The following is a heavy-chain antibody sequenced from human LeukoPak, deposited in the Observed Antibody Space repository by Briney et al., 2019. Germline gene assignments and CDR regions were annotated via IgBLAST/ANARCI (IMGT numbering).Heavy chain of an antibody. CDR1: SGSIGSYY. D-gene: IGHD4-17*01. CDR3: ARVVVQGYGDSFDF. Sequence: PSETLSLTCTVSSGSIGSYYWSWIRQPPGKGLEWIGYISYSGSTNYNPSLKSRVTISVDTSKNQFSLNLSSVTAADTAVYYCARVVVQGYGDSFDFWGQGTLVTVSS. V-gene: IGHV4-59*01. J-gene: IGHJ4*02. CDR2: ISYSGST.